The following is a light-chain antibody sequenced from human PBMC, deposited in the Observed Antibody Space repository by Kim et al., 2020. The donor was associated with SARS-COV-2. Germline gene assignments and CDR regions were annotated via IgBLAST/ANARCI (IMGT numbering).Light chain of an antibody. V-gene: IGLV3-19*01. CDR2: GRN. J-gene: IGLJ1*01. Sequence: ALGQTVKITCQGDSLRSYYASWYQQKPAQAPILVIYGRNNRPSGIPDRFSGSSSVNTASLTITGAQAEDGADYYCNSRDSTGKRWVFGTGTKVTVL. CDR1: SLRSYY. CDR3: NSRDSTGKRWV.